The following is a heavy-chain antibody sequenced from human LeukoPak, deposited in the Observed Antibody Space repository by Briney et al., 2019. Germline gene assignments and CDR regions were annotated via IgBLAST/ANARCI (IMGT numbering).Heavy chain of an antibody. V-gene: IGHV3-7*05. Sequence: PGGSLRLSCAASGLTVSSSYMSWVRQAPGKGLEWVANINQAGSDKYYLDSVKGRFTISRDNAKNSLYLQMNSLRAEDTAVYYCARGMIQGVMDDYWGQGTLVTVSS. CDR2: INQAGSDK. D-gene: IGHD3-10*01. CDR3: ARGMIQGVMDDY. CDR1: GLTVSSSY. J-gene: IGHJ4*02.